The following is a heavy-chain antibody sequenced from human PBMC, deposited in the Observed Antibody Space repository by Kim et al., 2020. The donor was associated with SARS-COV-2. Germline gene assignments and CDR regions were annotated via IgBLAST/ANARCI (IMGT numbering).Heavy chain of an antibody. Sequence: ASVKVSCKASGYTFTSYDINWVRQATGQGLEWMGWMNPNSGNTGYAQKFQGRVTMTRNTSISTAYMELSSLRSEDTAVYYCARASAFHRFGELSYGMDVWGKGTTVTVSS. J-gene: IGHJ6*04. V-gene: IGHV1-8*01. D-gene: IGHD3-10*01. CDR3: ARASAFHRFGELSYGMDV. CDR2: MNPNSGNT. CDR1: GYTFTSYD.